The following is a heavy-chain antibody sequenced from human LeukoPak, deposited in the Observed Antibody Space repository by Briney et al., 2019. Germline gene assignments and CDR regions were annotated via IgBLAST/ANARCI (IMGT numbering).Heavy chain of an antibody. CDR1: GFTFGDYA. Sequence: GGSLRLSCTASGFTFGDYAMSWFRQAPGKGLEWVGFIRSKAYGGTTEYAASVKGRFTISRDDSKSIAYLQMNSLKTEDTAVYYCTRDEEGDGYNFYSDYWGQGTLVTVSS. CDR3: TRDEEGDGYNFYSDY. D-gene: IGHD5-24*01. CDR2: IRSKAYGGTT. J-gene: IGHJ4*02. V-gene: IGHV3-49*03.